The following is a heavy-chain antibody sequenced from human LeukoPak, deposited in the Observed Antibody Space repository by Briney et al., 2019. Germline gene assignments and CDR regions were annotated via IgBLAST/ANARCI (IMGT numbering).Heavy chain of an antibody. D-gene: IGHD1-7*01. Sequence: GASVKVSCKVSGYTLTELSMHWVRQAPGKGLEWMGGFDPEDGETIYAQKFQGRVTMTEDTSTSTAYMELRSLRSDDTAVYYCARERENYWDYYYYMDVWGKGTTVTVSS. J-gene: IGHJ6*03. CDR3: ARERENYWDYYYYMDV. V-gene: IGHV1-24*01. CDR2: FDPEDGET. CDR1: GYTLTELS.